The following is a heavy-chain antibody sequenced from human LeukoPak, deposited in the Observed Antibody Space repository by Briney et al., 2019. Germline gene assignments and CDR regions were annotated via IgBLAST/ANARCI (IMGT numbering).Heavy chain of an antibody. CDR1: EFTFSSYA. D-gene: IGHD3-22*01. CDR3: ARDNRHYDSSGYLDY. Sequence: GRSLRLSCAASEFTFSSYAMHWVRQAPGKGLEWVAVISYDGGNKYYADSVKGRFTISRDNSKNTLYLQMNSLRAEDTAVYYCARDNRHYDSSGYLDYWGQGTLVTVSS. CDR2: ISYDGGNK. J-gene: IGHJ4*02. V-gene: IGHV3-30*04.